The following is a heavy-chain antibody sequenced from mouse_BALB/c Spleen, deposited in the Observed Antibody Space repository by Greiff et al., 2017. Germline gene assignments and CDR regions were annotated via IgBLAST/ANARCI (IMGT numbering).Heavy chain of an antibody. J-gene: IGHJ1*01. D-gene: IGHD4-1*01. Sequence: VQLQESGPGLVQPSQSLSITCTVSGFSLTSYGVHWVRQSPGQGLEWLGVIWSGGSTDYNAAFISRLSISKDNSKCQVFFKMNSLQADDTAIYYCARKDLGGYFDVWGAGTTVTVSS. CDR2: IWSGGST. CDR3: ARKDLGGYFDV. V-gene: IGHV2-4-1*01. CDR1: GFSLTSYG.